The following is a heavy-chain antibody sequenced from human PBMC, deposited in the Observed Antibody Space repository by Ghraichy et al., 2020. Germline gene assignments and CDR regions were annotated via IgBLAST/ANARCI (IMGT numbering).Heavy chain of an antibody. Sequence: GESLKISCKGSGYSFTSYWIGWVRQMPGKGLEWMGIIYPGDTDTRYSPSFQGHVTISADKSISTAYLQWSSLKASDTAMYYCARLLGYCSGGSCYGDYWGQGTLVTVSS. J-gene: IGHJ4*02. V-gene: IGHV5-51*01. CDR2: IYPGDTDT. D-gene: IGHD2-15*01. CDR3: ARLLGYCSGGSCYGDY. CDR1: GYSFTSYW.